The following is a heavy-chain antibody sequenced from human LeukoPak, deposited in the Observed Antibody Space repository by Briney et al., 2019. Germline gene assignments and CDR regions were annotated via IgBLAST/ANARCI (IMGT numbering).Heavy chain of an antibody. CDR2: IYHSGST. J-gene: IGHJ5*02. CDR1: GGSISSDGYS. Sequence: SQTLSLTCAVSGGSISSDGYSWSWIRQPPGKGLEWIGYIYHSGSTYYNPSLKSRVTISVDRSKNQFSLKLSSVTAADTAVYYCARDLEGGAWFDPWGQGTLVTVSS. CDR3: ARDLEGGAWFDP. D-gene: IGHD1-1*01. V-gene: IGHV4-30-2*01.